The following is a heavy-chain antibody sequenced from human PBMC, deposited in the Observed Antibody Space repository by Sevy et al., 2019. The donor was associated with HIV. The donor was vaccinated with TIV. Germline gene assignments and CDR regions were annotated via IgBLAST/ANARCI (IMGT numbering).Heavy chain of an antibody. V-gene: IGHV5-51*01. D-gene: IGHD6-13*01. J-gene: IGHJ5*02. CDR3: TRLAAAGTLPHEVVLARYFDP. CDR1: GYSFSMYW. CDR2: IYPSDSDT. Sequence: GESLKISCKGSGYSFSMYWMAWVRQMPGKGLEWMGIIYPSDSDTRYSPSIQGQVTISVDKSISTVYLEWSSLKASDTAVYYYTRLAAAGTLPHEVVLARYFDPWGQGTQVTVSS.